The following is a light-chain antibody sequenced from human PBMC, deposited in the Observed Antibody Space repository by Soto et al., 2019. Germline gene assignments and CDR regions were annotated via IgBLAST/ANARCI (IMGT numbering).Light chain of an antibody. J-gene: IGKJ1*01. Sequence: ILMTQSPATLSVSPGERATLSCRASESVSNNLAWYEQKPGQAPRLLIYDASTRATGIPARFSGSGSGTEFTLTISGLQSEDFVVYYCQQYNNWPQWTFGQGTKVEIK. CDR3: QQYNNWPQWT. CDR1: ESVSNN. V-gene: IGKV3-15*01. CDR2: DAS.